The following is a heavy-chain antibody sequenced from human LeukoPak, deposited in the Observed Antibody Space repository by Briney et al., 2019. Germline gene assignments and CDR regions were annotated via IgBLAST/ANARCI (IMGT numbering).Heavy chain of an antibody. CDR1: GGSISSGRYY. D-gene: IGHD3-10*01. CDR2: VYYSGST. V-gene: IGHV4-31*03. Sequence: SETLSLTCTVSGGSISSGRYYWSWIRQPPRRGLEWLGYVYYSGSTYYSPSLKSRVSISADRPKNQFSLNLNSMTAADTAVYYCARGGLDDFESDSYYVVQDWGQGTLVAASS. J-gene: IGHJ1*01. CDR3: ARGGLDDFESDSYYVVQD.